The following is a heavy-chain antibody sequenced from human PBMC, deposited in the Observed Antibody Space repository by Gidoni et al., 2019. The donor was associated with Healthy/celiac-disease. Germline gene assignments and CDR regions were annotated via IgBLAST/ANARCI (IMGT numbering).Heavy chain of an antibody. D-gene: IGHD5-12*01. Sequence: QVQLVESGGGVVQPGRSLRLSCAASGFTFSSYGMHWVRQAPGKGLEWVAVISYDGSNKYYADSVKGRFTISRDNSKNTLYLQMNSLRAEDTAVYYCAKDQLDIVATIGPYGYYGMDVWGQGTTVTVSS. V-gene: IGHV3-30*18. CDR1: GFTFSSYG. CDR3: AKDQLDIVATIGPYGYYGMDV. CDR2: ISYDGSNK. J-gene: IGHJ6*02.